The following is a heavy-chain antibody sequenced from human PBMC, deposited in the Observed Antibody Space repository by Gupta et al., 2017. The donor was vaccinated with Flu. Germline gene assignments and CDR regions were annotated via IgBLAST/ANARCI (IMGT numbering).Heavy chain of an antibody. Sequence: QVQLVQSGAEVKRPGASVKISCRTSGYTFATHYIHWVRQAPGQGLEWMGIINPNGGSTNYAQKFQGRVTMIGDTSTSTVYMELSSLRSEDTAVYYCARGMPGYTYGYNYFQYWGQGTRVTVSS. J-gene: IGHJ4*02. D-gene: IGHD5-18*01. V-gene: IGHV1-46*01. CDR1: GYTFATHY. CDR3: ARGMPGYTYGYNYFQY. CDR2: INPNGGST.